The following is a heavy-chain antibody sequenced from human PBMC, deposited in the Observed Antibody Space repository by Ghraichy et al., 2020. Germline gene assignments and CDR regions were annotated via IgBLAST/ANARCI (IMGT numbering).Heavy chain of an antibody. V-gene: IGHV1-69*13. CDR2: IIPIFGTA. CDR1: GGTFSSYA. CDR3: ARPRRDSGYVYYYYGMDV. J-gene: IGHJ6*02. D-gene: IGHD5-12*01. Sequence: SVKVSCKASGGTFSSYAISWVRQAPGQGLEWMGGIIPIFGTANYAQKFQGRVTITADESTSTAYMELSSLRSEDTAVYYCARPRRDSGYVYYYYGMDVWGQGTTVTVSS.